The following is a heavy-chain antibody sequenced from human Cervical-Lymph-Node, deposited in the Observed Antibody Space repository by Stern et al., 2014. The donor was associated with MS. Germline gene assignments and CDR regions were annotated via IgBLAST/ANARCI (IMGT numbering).Heavy chain of an antibody. CDR3: ARSYCTNGVCSDY. J-gene: IGHJ4*02. CDR1: GGTFSSYT. D-gene: IGHD2-8*01. V-gene: IGHV1-69*09. CDR2: IIPILGIA. Sequence: QVQLVQSGAEVKKPGSSAKVSCKASGGTFSSYTISWVRQAPGQGLEWMGRIIPILGIANYAQKFQGRVTITADKSTSTAYMELSSLRSEDTAVYYCARSYCTNGVCSDYWGQGTLVTVSS.